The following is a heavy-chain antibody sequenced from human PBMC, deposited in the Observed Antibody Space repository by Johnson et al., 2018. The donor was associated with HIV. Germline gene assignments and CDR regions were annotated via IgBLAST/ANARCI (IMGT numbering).Heavy chain of an antibody. D-gene: IGHD5-24*01. V-gene: IGHV3-23*04. CDR1: GFTFSTYA. Sequence: VQLVESGGGLVQPGGSLRLSCAASGFTFSTYAMSWVRQAPGKGLEWVSGISGSGDSTYYADSVKGRFTISRDNSKNTLYLQMNSLRAEDTAVYYCAKWTRDGYNYVHAFDIWGQGTMVTVSS. CDR2: ISGSGDST. J-gene: IGHJ3*02. CDR3: AKWTRDGYNYVHAFDI.